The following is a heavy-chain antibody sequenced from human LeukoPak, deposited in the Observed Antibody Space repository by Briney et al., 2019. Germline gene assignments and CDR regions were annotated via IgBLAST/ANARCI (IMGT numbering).Heavy chain of an antibody. J-gene: IGHJ5*02. CDR2: IAYSGTYT. Sequence: GGSLRLSCAASGFTFSSYSMNWVCQAPGKGLEWVSSIAYSGTYTYYADSVKGRFTISRDNAKNSLYLQMNSLRAEDTAVYYCAREGSGDYAWFDLWGQGTLVTVSS. D-gene: IGHD4-17*01. CDR1: GFTFSSYS. CDR3: AREGSGDYAWFDL. V-gene: IGHV3-21*01.